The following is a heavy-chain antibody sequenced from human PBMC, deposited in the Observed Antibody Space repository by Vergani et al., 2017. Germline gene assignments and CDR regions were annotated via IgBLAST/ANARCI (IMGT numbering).Heavy chain of an antibody. CDR3: ARDREQWLVGYYFDY. CDR2: ISSSGSTI. D-gene: IGHD6-19*01. J-gene: IGHJ4*02. Sequence: EVQLVEPGGGLVQPGGSLRLSCAASGFTFSSYEMNWVRQAPGKGLEWVSYISSSGSTIYYADSVKGRFTISRDNSKNTLYLQMNSLRAEDTAVYYCARDREQWLVGYYFDYWGQGTLVTVSS. CDR1: GFTFSSYE. V-gene: IGHV3-48*03.